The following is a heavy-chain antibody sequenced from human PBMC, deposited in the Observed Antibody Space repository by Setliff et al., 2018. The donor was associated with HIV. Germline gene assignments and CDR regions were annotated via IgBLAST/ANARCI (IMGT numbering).Heavy chain of an antibody. V-gene: IGHV3-7*03. CDR3: ARDPGSSSFDY. J-gene: IGHJ4*02. CDR1: GFTFSTYW. D-gene: IGHD6-19*01. CDR2: INQDGSVT. Sequence: AGGSLRLSCVASGFTFSTYWMSWVRQTPGKGLEFVANINQDGSVTNYVDSVKGRFTISRDNARNLVYLQMSSLRAEDTAAYYCARDPGSSSFDYWGQGAPVTVSS.